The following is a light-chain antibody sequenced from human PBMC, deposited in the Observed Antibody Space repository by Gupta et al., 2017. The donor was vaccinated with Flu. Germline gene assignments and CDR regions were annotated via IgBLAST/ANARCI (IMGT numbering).Light chain of an antibody. CDR3: MQALQTPFT. CDR1: QSLLHSNGYKY. J-gene: IGKJ3*01. CDR2: LGS. V-gene: IGKV2-28*01. Sequence: DIVMTQSPLSLPVTPGEPASISCRSSQSLLHSNGYKYLDWYLQKPGQSPQLLIYLGSNRASGVPDRFSGSGSGTDFTLKISRVEAEDVGVYYCMQALQTPFTFGPGTKV.